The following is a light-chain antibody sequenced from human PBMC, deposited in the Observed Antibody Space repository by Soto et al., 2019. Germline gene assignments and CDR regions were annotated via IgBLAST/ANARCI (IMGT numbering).Light chain of an antibody. CDR3: QQHINWPLT. V-gene: IGKV3D-20*02. CDR1: PSVSSSY. J-gene: IGKJ4*02. CDR2: GTS. Sequence: SVFTPYPSTLSLSPGERSTLSCRASPSVSSSYLAWYQHKPGRAPRLLIDGTSSRATGIPDRFSGSGSGTDFTLTISSLEPEDFALYYCQQHINWPLTFGGGTKVEIK.